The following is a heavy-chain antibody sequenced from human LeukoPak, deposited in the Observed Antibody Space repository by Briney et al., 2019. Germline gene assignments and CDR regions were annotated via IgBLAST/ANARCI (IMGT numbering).Heavy chain of an antibody. J-gene: IGHJ4*02. CDR1: GITLSNYA. D-gene: IGHD3-22*01. CDR2: ISGSGGGT. CDR3: AKRGVVIRVILVGFHKEAYYFDS. V-gene: IGHV3-23*01. Sequence: GGSLRLSCAVSGITLSNYAMSWVRQAPGKGLEWVAGISGSGGGTNYADSVKGRFTISRDNPKNTLYLQMNNLRADDAAVYFCAKRGVVIRVILVGFHKEAYYFDSWGQGALVTVSS.